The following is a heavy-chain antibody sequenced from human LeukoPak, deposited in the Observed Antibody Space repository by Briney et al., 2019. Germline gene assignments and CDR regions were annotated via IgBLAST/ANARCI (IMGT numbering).Heavy chain of an antibody. D-gene: IGHD3-22*01. J-gene: IGHJ4*02. V-gene: IGHV4-59*01. CDR3: ARVGSGYTFDY. Sequence: SETLSLTCTVSGGSISSYYWSWIRQPPGKGLEWIGYIYHRGSTNYNPSLKSRVTISVDTSKNQFSLKRSAVPAADTAVYYCARVGSGYTFDYWGQGTLVTVSS. CDR2: IYHRGST. CDR1: GGSISSYY.